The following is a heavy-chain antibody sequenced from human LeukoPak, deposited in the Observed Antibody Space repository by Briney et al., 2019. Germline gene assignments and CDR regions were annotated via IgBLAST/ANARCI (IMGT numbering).Heavy chain of an antibody. J-gene: IGHJ6*02. D-gene: IGHD4-11*01. CDR2: TWFDDSYQ. Sequence: GGSLRLSCAASGFSFSSHGMHWVRQAPGKGLEWVGVTWFDDSYQHYAGSVGGRFTISRDNSKNTVYLQMNSLRAEDTAVYYCARETYSLADVWGQGTTVIVSS. CDR1: GFSFSSHG. V-gene: IGHV3-33*01. CDR3: ARETYSLADV.